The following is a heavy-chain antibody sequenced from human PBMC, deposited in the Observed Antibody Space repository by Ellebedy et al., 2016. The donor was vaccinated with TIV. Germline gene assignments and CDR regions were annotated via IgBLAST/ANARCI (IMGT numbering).Heavy chain of an antibody. D-gene: IGHD6-19*01. CDR2: ISAYNGNT. Sequence: ASVKVSXKASGYTFTSYGISWVRQAPGQGLEWMGWISAYNGNTNYAQKLQGRVTMTTDTSTSTAYMELRSLRSDDTAVYYCARVDSSGWYGIYYYYGMDVWGQGTTVTVSS. V-gene: IGHV1-18*01. CDR3: ARVDSSGWYGIYYYYGMDV. J-gene: IGHJ6*02. CDR1: GYTFTSYG.